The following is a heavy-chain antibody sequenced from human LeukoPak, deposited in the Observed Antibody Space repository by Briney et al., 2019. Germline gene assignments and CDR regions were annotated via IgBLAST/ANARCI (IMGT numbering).Heavy chain of an antibody. CDR2: ISSSSSYI. Sequence: GGSLRLSCAASGFTFDDYAMHWVRQAPGKGLEWVSSISSSSSYIYYADSVKGRFTISRDNAKNSLYLQLNSLRAEDTAVYYCAKDDEGYIYWGQGTLVTVSS. V-gene: IGHV3-21*01. D-gene: IGHD5-18*01. CDR3: AKDDEGYIY. CDR1: GFTFDDYA. J-gene: IGHJ4*02.